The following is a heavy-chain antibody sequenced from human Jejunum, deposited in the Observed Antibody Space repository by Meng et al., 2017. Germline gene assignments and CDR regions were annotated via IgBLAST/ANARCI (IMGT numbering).Heavy chain of an antibody. V-gene: IGHV3-72*01. J-gene: IGHJ1*01. Sequence: EVQLVESGGGLVQPGGSRRLSCVASGFTFSDHYMDWVRQAPGKGLEWVGRIRNKANSYTTEYAASVKGRFTISRDDSTNSVYLQMNSLKTEDTAVYYCARSSDSSGYYFFNWGQGTLVTVSS. D-gene: IGHD3-22*01. CDR1: GFTFSDHY. CDR3: ARSSDSSGYYFFN. CDR2: IRNKANSYTT.